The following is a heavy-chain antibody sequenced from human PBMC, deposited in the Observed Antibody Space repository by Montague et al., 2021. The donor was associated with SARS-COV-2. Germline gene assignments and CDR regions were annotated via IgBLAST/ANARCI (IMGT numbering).Heavy chain of an antibody. Sequence: SETLSLTCTVSGDSISSYYWNWIRQPLGKGLEWIGYIYNSGTTNYNPSVKSRVTISVDTSKNQFSLKLNSVTAADTAVYYCARGGGYCSGGSCYYWFDPWGQGTTVTVSS. V-gene: IGHV4-59*01. CDR1: GDSISSYY. CDR3: ARGGGYCSGGSCYYWFDP. CDR2: IYNSGTT. J-gene: IGHJ5*01. D-gene: IGHD2-15*01.